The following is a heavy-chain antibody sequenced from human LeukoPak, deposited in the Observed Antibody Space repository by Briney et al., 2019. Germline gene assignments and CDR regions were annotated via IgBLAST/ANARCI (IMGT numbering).Heavy chain of an antibody. J-gene: IGHJ4*02. CDR2: ISSSGSTI. V-gene: IGHV3-48*03. CDR3: ARDGYYDSSGVIDY. D-gene: IGHD3-22*01. CDR1: GFTFSSYE. Sequence: PGGSLRLSCAASGFTFSSYEMNWVRQAPGKGLEWVSYISSSGSTIYYADSVKGRFTISRDNAKNSLYLQMNSLRAEDTAVYYCARDGYYDSSGVIDYWGQGTLVTVSS.